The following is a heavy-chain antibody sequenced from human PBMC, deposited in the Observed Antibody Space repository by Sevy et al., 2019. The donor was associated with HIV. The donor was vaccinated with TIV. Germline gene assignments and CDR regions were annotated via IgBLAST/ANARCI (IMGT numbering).Heavy chain of an antibody. CDR1: GFTVSSNY. CDR3: ARAGEIAAATGDAFDI. J-gene: IGHJ3*02. CDR2: IYSGGST. Sequence: GGSLRLSCAASGFTVSSNYMSWVRQAPGKGLEWVSVIYSGGSTYYADSVKGRLTISRHNSKNTLYLQMNSLRAEDTAVYYCARAGEIAAATGDAFDIWGQGTMVTVSS. V-gene: IGHV3-53*04. D-gene: IGHD6-13*01.